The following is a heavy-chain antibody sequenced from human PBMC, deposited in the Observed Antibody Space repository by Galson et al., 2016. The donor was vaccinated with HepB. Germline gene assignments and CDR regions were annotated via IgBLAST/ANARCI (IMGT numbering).Heavy chain of an antibody. J-gene: IGHJ4*02. CDR3: ASGLVSGTKY. D-gene: IGHD2-8*01. CDR2: IKRDGTAA. Sequence: CAASGFTFSGYWMHWVRQVPGKGLVWVSRIKRDGTAATYADSVRGRFTISRDNAKNTLYLQMNNLRVDDTALYYCASGLVSGTKYWGQGTLVTVSS. CDR1: GFTFSGYW. V-gene: IGHV3-74*01.